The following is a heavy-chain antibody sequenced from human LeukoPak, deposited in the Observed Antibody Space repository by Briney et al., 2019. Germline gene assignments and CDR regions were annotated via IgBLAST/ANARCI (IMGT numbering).Heavy chain of an antibody. D-gene: IGHD6-6*01. V-gene: IGHV4-4*02. CDR1: GGSISSSNW. CDR3: AKGLVSPRAARRRVYYMDV. J-gene: IGHJ6*03. CDR2: INHSGST. Sequence: SGTLSLTCAVSGGSISSSNWWSWVRQPPGKGLEWIGEINHSGSTNYNPSLKSRVTISVDTSKNQFSLKLSSVTAADTAVYYCAKGLVSPRAARRRVYYMDVWGKGTTVTVSS.